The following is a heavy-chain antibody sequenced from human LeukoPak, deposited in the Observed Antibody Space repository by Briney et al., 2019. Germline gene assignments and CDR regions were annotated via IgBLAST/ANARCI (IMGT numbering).Heavy chain of an antibody. CDR3: ASATGNWNYFDY. CDR2: INHSGST. Sequence: RQXXXXXXEWIGEINHSGSTNYNPSLKSRVTMSVDTSKNQFSLKLSSVTAADTAVYYCASATGNWNYFDYWGQGTLVTVSS. J-gene: IGHJ4*02. D-gene: IGHD1-20*01. V-gene: IGHV4-34*13.